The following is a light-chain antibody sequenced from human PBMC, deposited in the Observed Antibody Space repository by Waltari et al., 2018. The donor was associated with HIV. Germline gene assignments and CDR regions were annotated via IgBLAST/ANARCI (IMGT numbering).Light chain of an antibody. CDR1: STDVGASNY. CDR3: CSDAGSYTFVV. J-gene: IGLJ2*01. CDR2: DVN. Sequence: QSPLTQPRSVSGSPGQPLPISCTRTSTDVGASNYVSCYQQHPSKAPKLMFYDVNKRPSGVPGRFSGSKSGNTASLTISGLQADDEADYHCCSDAGSYTFVVFGGGTKLIVL. V-gene: IGLV2-11*01.